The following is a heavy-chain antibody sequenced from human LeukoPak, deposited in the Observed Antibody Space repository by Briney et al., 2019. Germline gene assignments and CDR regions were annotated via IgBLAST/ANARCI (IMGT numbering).Heavy chain of an antibody. CDR1: GFTFSSYA. Sequence: GGSLRLSCAASGFTFSSYAMSWVRQAPGKGLEWVSAIIGSGGSTYYADSVKGRFTISRDNSKNTLYLQMTSLRAEDTAVYYCAKRHLYYFDYWGQGTLVTVSS. V-gene: IGHV3-23*01. CDR3: AKRHLYYFDY. J-gene: IGHJ4*02. CDR2: IIGSGGST.